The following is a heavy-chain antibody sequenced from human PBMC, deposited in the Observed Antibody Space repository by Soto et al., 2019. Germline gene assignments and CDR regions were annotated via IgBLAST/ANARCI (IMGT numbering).Heavy chain of an antibody. Sequence: QLVQSGAEVKKPGSSVKISCKASGGTFSSYVISWLRQAPGQGLEWMGGVIPILGQAYYAPNLQGRVTITPDDSTRTAYMELNRLTSADTAVYFCARVGGVGAPPGTDFWGQGTLVTVSS. J-gene: IGHJ4*02. D-gene: IGHD1-26*01. CDR1: GGTFSSYV. CDR2: VIPILGQA. CDR3: ARVGGVGAPPGTDF. V-gene: IGHV1-69*01.